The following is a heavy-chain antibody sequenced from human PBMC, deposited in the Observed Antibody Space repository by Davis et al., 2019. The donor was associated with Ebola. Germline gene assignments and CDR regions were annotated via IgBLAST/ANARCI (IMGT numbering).Heavy chain of an antibody. J-gene: IGHJ4*02. Sequence: AASVKVSCKASGYTLTSQYIHWVRQAPVQGLEWMGIINPSEGSTDYAQKFQGRVSMTRDTSTSPVYMGLRSLRSEDTAIYYCVRGSLHIAGLTRDGYNSHFDSWGQGTLVTVSS. CDR3: VRGSLHIAGLTRDGYNSHFDS. CDR1: GYTLTSQY. D-gene: IGHD5-24*01. V-gene: IGHV1-46*01. CDR2: INPSEGST.